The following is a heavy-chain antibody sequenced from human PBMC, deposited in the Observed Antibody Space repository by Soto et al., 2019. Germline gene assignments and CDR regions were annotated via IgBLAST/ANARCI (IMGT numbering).Heavy chain of an antibody. J-gene: IGHJ5*02. D-gene: IGHD2-21*01. CDR3: TRDLNHDCGP. Sequence: EVQLVESGGGLVQPGGSLRLSCAASGFTFSNYLMTWVRQAPGKGLEGVANIKPDGSEEYYVDSVKGRFTISRDNARNSLYLQMNSLRGEDTAVHYCTRDLNHDCGPWGQGTQVTVSS. CDR2: IKPDGSEE. V-gene: IGHV3-7*04. CDR1: GFTFSNYL.